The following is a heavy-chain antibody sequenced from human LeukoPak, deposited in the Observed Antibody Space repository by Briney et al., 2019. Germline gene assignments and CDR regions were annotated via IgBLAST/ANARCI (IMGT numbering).Heavy chain of an antibody. J-gene: IGHJ5*02. Sequence: PGGSLRFCSAGYGFTSSSYRMNWVRQAPRKGLEWVSYISSSGTIKNYADSVKGRFTISRDNAKNSLYLQMNSLRAEDTAVYYCAKQFSCGYRRFLDPWGQGTLVTVSS. CDR3: AKQFSCGYRRFLDP. CDR1: GFTSSSYR. V-gene: IGHV3-48*03. CDR2: ISSSGTIK. D-gene: IGHD3-22*01.